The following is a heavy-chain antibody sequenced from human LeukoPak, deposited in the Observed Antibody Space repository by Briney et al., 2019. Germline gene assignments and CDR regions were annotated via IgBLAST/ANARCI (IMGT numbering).Heavy chain of an antibody. Sequence: GGSLRLSCAASGFIFNSYGMSWVRQAPGEGLEWVSGITGSTRSTYYADSVKGRFTISRDNSKNTLYLQMNSLRAEDTAVYYCAKPARTDYVDYWGQGTLVTVST. CDR3: AKPARTDYVDY. D-gene: IGHD1-14*01. CDR2: ITGSTRST. J-gene: IGHJ4*02. V-gene: IGHV3-23*01. CDR1: GFIFNSYG.